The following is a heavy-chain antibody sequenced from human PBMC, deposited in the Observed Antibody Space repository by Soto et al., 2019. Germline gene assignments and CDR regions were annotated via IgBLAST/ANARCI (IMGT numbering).Heavy chain of an antibody. D-gene: IGHD2-2*01. J-gene: IGHJ3*02. CDR3: ARDRVVPADDAFDI. CDR1: GYTFTSYG. Sequence: ASVKVSFKASGYTFTSYGISWVRQAPGQGLEWMGWISAYNGNTNYAQKLQGRVTMTTDTSTSTAYMELRSLRSDDTAVYYCARDRVVPADDAFDIWGQGTMVTVSS. CDR2: ISAYNGNT. V-gene: IGHV1-18*01.